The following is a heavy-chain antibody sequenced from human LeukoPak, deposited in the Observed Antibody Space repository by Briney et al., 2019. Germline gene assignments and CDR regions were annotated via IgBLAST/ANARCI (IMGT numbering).Heavy chain of an antibody. CDR1: GYTFTGYY. Sequence: ASVKVSCKASGYTFTGYYMHWVRQAPGQGLEWMGWMNPNSGNTGYAQKFQGRVTMTRNTSISTAYMELSSLRSEDTAVYYCARGPGYYDSSGPFRAHYFDYWGQGTLVTVSS. CDR3: ARGPGYYDSSGPFRAHYFDY. CDR2: MNPNSGNT. V-gene: IGHV1-8*02. J-gene: IGHJ4*02. D-gene: IGHD3-22*01.